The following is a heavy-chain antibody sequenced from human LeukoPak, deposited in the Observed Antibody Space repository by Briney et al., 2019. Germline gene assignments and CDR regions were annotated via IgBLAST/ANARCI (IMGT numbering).Heavy chain of an antibody. Sequence: GASVRVSCTPSGYTFNPFDLHWVRQAPGQGLECMGWINPNSGGTNYAQKFQGRVTMTRDTSISTAYMELSRLRSDDTAVYYCARWMATVTTPDYWGQGTLVTVSS. V-gene: IGHV1-2*02. D-gene: IGHD4-11*01. CDR2: INPNSGGT. J-gene: IGHJ4*02. CDR1: GYTFNPFD. CDR3: ARWMATVTTPDY.